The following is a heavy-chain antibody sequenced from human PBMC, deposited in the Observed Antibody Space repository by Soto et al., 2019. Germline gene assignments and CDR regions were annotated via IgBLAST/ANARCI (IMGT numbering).Heavy chain of an antibody. V-gene: IGHV4-61*01. CDR1: GDSVTSGSHY. D-gene: IGHD5-12*01. J-gene: IGHJ6*02. CDR3: ARAPVEMATIGYYYSYGVDV. Sequence: LSLTCTVSGDSVTSGSHYWSWIRQPPGKGLEYIGYIFYSENTSYHPSLKSRVTISVDTSKNQFSLKLSSVTAADTALYYCARAPVEMATIGYYYSYGVDVWGQGTTVTVSS. CDR2: IFYSENT.